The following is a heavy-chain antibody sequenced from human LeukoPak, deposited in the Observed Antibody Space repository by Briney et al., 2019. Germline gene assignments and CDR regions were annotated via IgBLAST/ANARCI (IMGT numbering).Heavy chain of an antibody. Sequence: PSETLSLTCTASGVSISRHYWSWIRQSPGKGLEWIWYIHHSGSTNYNSPLKSRAPTSVDTSKNQFSLKLSSVTAADTAVYYCARDCTNGVCLDYWGQGTLVTVSS. CDR1: GVSISRHY. V-gene: IGHV4-59*11. CDR3: ARDCTNGVCLDY. CDR2: IHHSGST. D-gene: IGHD2-8*01. J-gene: IGHJ4*02.